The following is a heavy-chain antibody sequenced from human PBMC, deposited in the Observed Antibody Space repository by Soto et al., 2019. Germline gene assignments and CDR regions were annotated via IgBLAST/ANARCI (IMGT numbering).Heavy chain of an antibody. CDR1: GGTFSSYA. CDR3: AREGGTMVRGVIINAFDI. Sequence: SVKVSCKASGGTFSSYAISWVRQAPGQGLEWMGGIIPIFGTANYAQKFQGRVTITADESTSTAYMELSSLRSEDTAVYYCAREGGTMVRGVIINAFDIWGQGTMVTVSS. V-gene: IGHV1-69*13. CDR2: IIPIFGTA. J-gene: IGHJ3*02. D-gene: IGHD3-10*01.